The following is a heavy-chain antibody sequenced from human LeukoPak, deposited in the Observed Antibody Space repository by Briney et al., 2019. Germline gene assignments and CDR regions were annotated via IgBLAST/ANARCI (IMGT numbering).Heavy chain of an antibody. CDR3: VTSNNDIAAPDY. D-gene: IGHD6-25*01. Sequence: ASVKASCKASGYTFTSYYMHWVRQAPGQGLEWMGIINPSGGSTSYAQKFQGRVTMTRDTSTSTVYMELSSLRSEDTAVYYCVTSNNDIAAPDYWGQGTLVTVSS. CDR2: INPSGGST. V-gene: IGHV1-46*01. CDR1: GYTFTSYY. J-gene: IGHJ4*02.